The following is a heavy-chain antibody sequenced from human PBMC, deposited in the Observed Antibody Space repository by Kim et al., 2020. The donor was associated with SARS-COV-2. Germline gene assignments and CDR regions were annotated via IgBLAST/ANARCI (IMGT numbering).Heavy chain of an antibody. J-gene: IGHJ4*02. D-gene: IGHD3-10*01. V-gene: IGHV1-69*13. CDR1: GGTFSSYA. CDR2: IIPIFGTA. Sequence: SSVNVSCKASGGTFSSYAISWVRQAPGQGLEWMGGIIPIFGTANYAQKFQGRVTITADESTRTAYLELSSLRSEETAVYYCARADDRLLWFGELGGYFDYWGQGALVTVSS. CDR3: ARADDRLLWFGELGGYFDY.